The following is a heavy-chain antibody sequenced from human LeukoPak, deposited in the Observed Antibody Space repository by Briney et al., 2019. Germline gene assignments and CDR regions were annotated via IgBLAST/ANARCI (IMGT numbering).Heavy chain of an antibody. V-gene: IGHV3-30*02. Sequence: PGRSLRLSCAASGFTFSSYGMHWVRQAPGKGLEWVAFIRYDGSNKYYADSVKGRFTISRDNAKNSLYLQMNSLRAEDTAFYYCTKGAYYSSWYRFDYWGQGTLVTVSS. D-gene: IGHD6-13*01. CDR2: IRYDGSNK. J-gene: IGHJ4*02. CDR1: GFTFSSYG. CDR3: TKGAYYSSWYRFDY.